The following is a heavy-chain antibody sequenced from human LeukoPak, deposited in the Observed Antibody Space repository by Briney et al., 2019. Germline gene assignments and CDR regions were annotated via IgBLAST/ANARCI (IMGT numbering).Heavy chain of an antibody. V-gene: IGHV1-2*02. J-gene: IGHJ1*01. CDR1: GYTFTSYY. CDR2: INPNSGDT. D-gene: IGHD1-26*01. CDR3: ARGGLRGSYYEYFHH. Sequence: ASVKVSCKASGYTFTSYYIHWVRQAPGQGLEWMGWINPNSGDTNYAQKFQGRVTVTRDTSISTAYMELSRLRSDDTAVYYCARGGLRGSYYEYFHHWGQGTLVSVSS.